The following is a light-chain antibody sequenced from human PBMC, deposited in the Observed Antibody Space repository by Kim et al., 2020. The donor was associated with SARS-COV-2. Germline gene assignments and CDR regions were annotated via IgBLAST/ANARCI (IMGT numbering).Light chain of an antibody. V-gene: IGLV3-9*01. J-gene: IGLJ3*02. CDR3: QVCDSSNDWV. CDR1: RGGNKN. CDR2: ADS. Sequence: VAGGTAGRICWGNNRGGNKNVHWYQQKPGQAAVLIIYADSRRPSGIPERFSGSNAGNTATLTISRAQAGDEADYCWQVCDSSNDWVFGGGTQLTVL.